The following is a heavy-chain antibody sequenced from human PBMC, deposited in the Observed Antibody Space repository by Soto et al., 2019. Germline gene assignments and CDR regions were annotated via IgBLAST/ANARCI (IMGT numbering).Heavy chain of an antibody. CDR2: ISSSGSTI. D-gene: IGHD6-6*01. V-gene: IGHV3-48*03. Sequence: GGSLRLSCAASGFTFSSYEMNWVRQAPGKGLEWVSYISSSGSTIYYADSVKGRFTISRDNAKNTLYLQMNSLRAEDTAVYYCARAAGPSIAARPQFDYWGQGTLVTVSS. J-gene: IGHJ4*02. CDR3: ARAAGPSIAARPQFDY. CDR1: GFTFSSYE.